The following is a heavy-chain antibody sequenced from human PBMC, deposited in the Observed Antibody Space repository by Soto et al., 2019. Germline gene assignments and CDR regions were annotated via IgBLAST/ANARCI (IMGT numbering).Heavy chain of an antibody. CDR2: ISSSGSTI. V-gene: IGHV3-48*03. CDR1: GFTLISYE. CDR3: ARQAYYYGSGRPKNWFDP. D-gene: IGHD3-10*01. Sequence: WGSLRLSCAASGFTLISYEIIFFRHSPFMWLEWVSYISSSGSTIYYADSVKGRFTISRDNAKNSLYLQMNSLRAEDTAVYYCARQAYYYGSGRPKNWFDPWGQGTLVTVSS. J-gene: IGHJ5*02.